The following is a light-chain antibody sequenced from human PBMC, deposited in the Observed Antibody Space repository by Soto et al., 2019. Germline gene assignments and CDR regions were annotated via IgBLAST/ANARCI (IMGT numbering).Light chain of an antibody. CDR2: EVS. CDR3: SSYAGSNIWVFGGGSNNWV. J-gene: IGLJ3*02. Sequence: QSALTQPPSASGSPGQSVTISCTGTSSDVGGYDYVSWYQQHPGKAPKLMIYEVSKRPSGVPDRFSGSKSGNTASLTVSGLQAEDEADYYCSSYAGSNIWVFGGGSNNWVFGGGTKLTVL. V-gene: IGLV2-8*01. CDR1: SSDVGGYDY.